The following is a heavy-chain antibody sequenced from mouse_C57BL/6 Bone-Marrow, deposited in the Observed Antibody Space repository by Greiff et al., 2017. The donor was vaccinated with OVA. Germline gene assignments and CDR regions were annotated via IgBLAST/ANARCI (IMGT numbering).Heavy chain of an antibody. J-gene: IGHJ2*01. V-gene: IGHV1-53*01. CDR1: GYTFTSYW. D-gene: IGHD4-1*01. Sequence: QVQLQQSGTELVKPGASVKLSCKASGYTFTSYWMHWVKQRPGQGLEWIGNINPSNGGTNYNEKFKSKATLTVDKSSSTAYMQLSSLTSEDSAVYYCARGELDLYYFDYWGQGTTLTVSS. CDR3: ARGELDLYYFDY. CDR2: INPSNGGT.